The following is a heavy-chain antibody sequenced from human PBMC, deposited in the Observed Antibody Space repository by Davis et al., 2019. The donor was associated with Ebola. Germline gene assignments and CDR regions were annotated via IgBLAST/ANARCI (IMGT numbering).Heavy chain of an antibody. CDR1: GGSFSGYY. D-gene: IGHD5-18*01. V-gene: IGHV4-34*01. CDR3: ARVPDTAMVTVFDY. CDR2: INHSGST. Sequence: MPGGSLRLSCAVYGGSFSGYYWSWIRQPPGKGLEWIGEINHSGSTSYNPSLKSRVTISVDTSKNQFSLKLSSVTAADTAVYYCARVPDTAMVTVFDYWGQGTLVTVSS. J-gene: IGHJ4*02.